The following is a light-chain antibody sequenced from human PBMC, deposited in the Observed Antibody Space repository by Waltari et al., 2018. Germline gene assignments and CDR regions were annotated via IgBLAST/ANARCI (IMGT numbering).Light chain of an antibody. CDR2: GVS. CDR1: QSVNDN. V-gene: IGKV3-15*01. Sequence: EVVMTQSPATLSVSPGESVTLSCRGSQSVNDNLAWYQQKVGQAPRLLIYGVSSRATGIPARFSGTGSGTDFTLTITSLQAEDFAVYYCQHYNKWPPWTFGQGTKVEFK. J-gene: IGKJ1*01. CDR3: QHYNKWPPWT.